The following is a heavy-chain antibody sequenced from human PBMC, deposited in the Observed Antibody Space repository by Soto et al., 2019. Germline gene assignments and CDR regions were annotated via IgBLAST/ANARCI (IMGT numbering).Heavy chain of an antibody. CDR2: IYYSGST. V-gene: IGHV4-39*01. Sequence: SETLSLTCTVSGGSISSSSYYWGWIRQPPGKGLEWIGSIYYSGSTYYNPSLKSRVTISVDTSKNQFSLKLSSVTAADTAVYYCARGTGTIFGVVIYLYWFDPWGQGTLVTVSS. J-gene: IGHJ5*02. CDR3: ARGTGTIFGVVIYLYWFDP. CDR1: GGSISSSSYY. D-gene: IGHD3-3*01.